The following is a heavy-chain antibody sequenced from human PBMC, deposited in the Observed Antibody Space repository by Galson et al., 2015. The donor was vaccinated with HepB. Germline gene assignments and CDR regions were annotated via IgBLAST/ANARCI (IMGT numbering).Heavy chain of an antibody. CDR3: TTSRRGYCSGGSCGRKAYYFDY. J-gene: IGHJ4*02. Sequence: SLRLSCAASGFTFSNAWMSWVRQAPGKGLEWVGRIKSKTDGGTTDYAAPVKGRFTISRDDSKNTLYLQMNSLKTEDTAVYYCTTSRRGYCSGGSCGRKAYYFDYWGQGTLVTVSS. D-gene: IGHD2-15*01. CDR1: GFTFSNAW. V-gene: IGHV3-15*01. CDR2: IKSKTDGGTT.